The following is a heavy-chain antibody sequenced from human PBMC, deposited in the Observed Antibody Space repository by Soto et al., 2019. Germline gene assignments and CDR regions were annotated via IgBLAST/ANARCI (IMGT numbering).Heavy chain of an antibody. CDR2: INDDGIST. CDR1: GFTFSMYW. CDR3: TRGPRSTSTGTGAF. D-gene: IGHD1-1*01. Sequence: EVQLVESGGGLVQPGGSLRLSCAASGFTFSMYWMHWVRQVPGKGPEWVSRINDDGISTNYADSVKGRFTISRDNAKNTLYLQMSAWRVEDTAVYYCTRGPRSTSTGTGAFWGQGTLVTVSS. J-gene: IGHJ4*02. V-gene: IGHV3-74*01.